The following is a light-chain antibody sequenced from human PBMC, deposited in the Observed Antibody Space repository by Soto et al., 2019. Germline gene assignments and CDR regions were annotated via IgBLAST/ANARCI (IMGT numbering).Light chain of an antibody. CDR1: QSVSSSY. Sequence: EIVLTQSPGTLSLSPGERATLSCRASQSVSSSYLAWYQQTPGQAPRLLIYGASSSATGIPDRFCGSGCATAFTLTISSMEPEDFAVYYCQQYGNSPTWTFGQGTKVEIK. CDR2: GAS. J-gene: IGKJ1*01. CDR3: QQYGNSPTWT. V-gene: IGKV3-20*01.